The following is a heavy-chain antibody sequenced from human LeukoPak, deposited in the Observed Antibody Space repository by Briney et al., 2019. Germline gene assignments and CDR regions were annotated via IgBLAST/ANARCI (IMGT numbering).Heavy chain of an antibody. Sequence: GGSLRLSCAASGFTFSSYAMSWVRQAPGKGLEWVSSISSSSSYIYYADSVKGRFTISRDNAKNSLYLQMNSLRAEDTAVYYCARTYSSSWYNYGMDVWGQGTTVTVSS. J-gene: IGHJ6*02. CDR2: ISSSSSYI. D-gene: IGHD6-13*01. CDR1: GFTFSSYA. CDR3: ARTYSSSWYNYGMDV. V-gene: IGHV3-21*01.